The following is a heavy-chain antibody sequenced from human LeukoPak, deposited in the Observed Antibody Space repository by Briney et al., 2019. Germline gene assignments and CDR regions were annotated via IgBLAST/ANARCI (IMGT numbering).Heavy chain of an antibody. CDR1: GYTFTGYY. D-gene: IGHD3-10*01. J-gene: IGHJ4*02. CDR2: INPNSGGT. Sequence: ASVKVSCKASGYTFTGYYMHWVRQAPGQGLEWMGWINPNSGGTNYAQKFQGRVTMTRDTSISTAYMELSRLRSDDTAVYYCARELEYYYGSGSFDYWGQGNLVTVSS. CDR3: ARELEYYYGSGSFDY. V-gene: IGHV1-2*02.